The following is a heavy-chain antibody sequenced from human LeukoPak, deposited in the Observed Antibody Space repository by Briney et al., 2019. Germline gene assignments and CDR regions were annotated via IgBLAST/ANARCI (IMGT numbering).Heavy chain of an antibody. D-gene: IGHD3-10*01. V-gene: IGHV4-34*01. CDR1: GGPFSGYY. J-gene: IGHJ4*02. CDR2: INHSGST. Sequence: PSETLSLTCAVYGGPFSGYYWSWIRQPPGKGLEWIGEINHSGSTNYNPSLKSRVTISVDTSKNQFSLKLSSVTAADTAVYYCARAGLWFGEPNFDYWGQGTLVTVSS. CDR3: ARAGLWFGEPNFDY.